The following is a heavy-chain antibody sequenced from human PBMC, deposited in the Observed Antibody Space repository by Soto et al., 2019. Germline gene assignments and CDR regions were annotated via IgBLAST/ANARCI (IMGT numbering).Heavy chain of an antibody. V-gene: IGHV4-59*01. D-gene: IGHD3-10*01. Sequence: QVQLQESGPGLVKPSETLSLICTVSDDSISNYYWSWIRQPPGKGLEWIGSIYYIGSTNYNPSLKSRVTISVDTSQNELSLKLTSVTAADTAAYYCARLGVMVRGSSNWLDPWGQGTLVTVSS. CDR3: ARLGVMVRGSSNWLDP. CDR2: IYYIGST. J-gene: IGHJ5*02. CDR1: DDSISNYY.